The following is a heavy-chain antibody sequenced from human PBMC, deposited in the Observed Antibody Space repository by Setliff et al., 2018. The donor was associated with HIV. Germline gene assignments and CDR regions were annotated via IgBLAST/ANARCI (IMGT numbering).Heavy chain of an antibody. V-gene: IGHV5-51*01. Sequence: PGESLKISCKGSRNTFNTYWIGWVRQMPGKGLEFMGITYPEDSETKYSPSFQGQVTISADKSITTAYLQWNSLKASDTAMYYCARLDGYSYGSLGYYYYYYMDVWGKGTTVTVS. CDR1: RNTFNTYW. CDR3: ARLDGYSYGSLGYYYYYYMDV. D-gene: IGHD5-18*01. CDR2: TYPEDSET. J-gene: IGHJ6*03.